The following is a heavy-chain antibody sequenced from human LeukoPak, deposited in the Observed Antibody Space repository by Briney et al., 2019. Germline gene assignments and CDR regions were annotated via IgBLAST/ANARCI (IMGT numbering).Heavy chain of an antibody. CDR2: ISYDGSNK. J-gene: IGHJ6*03. CDR1: GFTFSSYA. V-gene: IGHV3-30*04. D-gene: IGHD3-3*01. CDR3: ARDTIFGVVIIGGPYYYMYV. Sequence: PGGSLRLSCAASGFTFSSYAMHWVRQAPGKGLEWVAVISYDGSNKYYADSVKGRFTISRDNSKNTLYLQMNSLRAEDTAVYYCARDTIFGVVIIGGPYYYMYVWGKGTTVTVSS.